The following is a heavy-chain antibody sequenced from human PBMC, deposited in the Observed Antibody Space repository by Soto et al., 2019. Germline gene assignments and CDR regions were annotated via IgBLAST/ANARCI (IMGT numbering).Heavy chain of an antibody. CDR2: INPSGGST. D-gene: IGHD2-15*01. Sequence: ASVKVSCKASGYTFTSYYMHWVRQAPGQGPEWMGIINPSGGSTSYAQKFQGRVTMTRDTSTSTVYMELSSLRSEGTAVYYCARVKKGYCSGGSCYDAFDIWGQGTMVTVSS. CDR3: ARVKKGYCSGGSCYDAFDI. CDR1: GYTFTSYY. J-gene: IGHJ3*02. V-gene: IGHV1-46*01.